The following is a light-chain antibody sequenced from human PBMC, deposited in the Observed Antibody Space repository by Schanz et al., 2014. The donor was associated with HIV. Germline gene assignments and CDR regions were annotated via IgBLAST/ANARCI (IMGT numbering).Light chain of an antibody. J-gene: IGKJ4*01. CDR1: QDISNY. Sequence: DIQMTQSPSSLSASVGDRVTITCQASQDISNYLNWYQQKPGKAPKLLIYDASNLETGVPSRFSGSGSGTDFTLTISSLQPEDFATYYCQQLASYPLTFGGGTKVEIK. CDR3: QQLASYPLT. V-gene: IGKV1-33*01. CDR2: DAS.